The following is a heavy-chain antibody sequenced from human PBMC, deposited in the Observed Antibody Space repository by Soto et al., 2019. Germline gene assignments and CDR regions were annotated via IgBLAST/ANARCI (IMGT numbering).Heavy chain of an antibody. CDR2: IKQDGSEK. CDR1: GFTFSSYW. D-gene: IGHD6-19*01. J-gene: IGHJ4*02. Sequence: EVQLVESGGGLVQPGGSLRLSCAASGFTFSSYWMSWVRQAPGKGLEWVANIKQDGSEKYYVDSVKGRFTISRDNAKNSLYLQMNSLRAEDTAVYYCAKISGIAVTAPFDYWGQGTLVTVSS. V-gene: IGHV3-7*01. CDR3: AKISGIAVTAPFDY.